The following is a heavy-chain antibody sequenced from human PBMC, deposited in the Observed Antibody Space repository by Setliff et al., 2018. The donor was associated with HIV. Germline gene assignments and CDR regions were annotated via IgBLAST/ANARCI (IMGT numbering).Heavy chain of an antibody. V-gene: IGHV4-4*08. Sequence: SETLSLTCAVSGGSISSYHWMWIRQPPGKGLEWIGYIYTSGGADYDPSLKSRVTISVDTSKNQFSLRLTSVTAADTAVYYCARAVGSLGSSMGIDSWGQGTLVTVSS. CDR2: IYTSGGA. CDR1: GGSISSYH. J-gene: IGHJ4*02. CDR3: ARAVGSLGSSMGIDS. D-gene: IGHD3-16*01.